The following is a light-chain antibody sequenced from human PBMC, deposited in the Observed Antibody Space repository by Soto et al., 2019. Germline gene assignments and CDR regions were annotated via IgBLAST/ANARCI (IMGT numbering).Light chain of an antibody. Sequence: EIVMTQSPATLSVSPGERATLSCRASQSVSSKLAWYQQKPGQAPRFLIYGASSRATGIPDRFSGSGSGTDFTLTISSLEPEDFAVYYCQQRSNWPPLTFGGGTKV. V-gene: IGKV3-11*01. CDR1: QSVSSK. CDR3: QQRSNWPPLT. CDR2: GAS. J-gene: IGKJ4*01.